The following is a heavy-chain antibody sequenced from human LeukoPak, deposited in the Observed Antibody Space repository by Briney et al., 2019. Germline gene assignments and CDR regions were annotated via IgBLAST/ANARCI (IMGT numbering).Heavy chain of an antibody. CDR1: GFTFSSYA. CDR3: ARDLTGTTFFDY. Sequence: GGSLRLSCAASGFTFSSYAMSWVRQAPGKGLEWVSVIYSDGRTYYADSVRGRFTISRHNSKNTLYLQMNSLRAEDTAVYYCARDLTGTTFFDYWGQGTLVTVSS. J-gene: IGHJ4*02. CDR2: IYSDGRT. V-gene: IGHV3-53*04. D-gene: IGHD1-20*01.